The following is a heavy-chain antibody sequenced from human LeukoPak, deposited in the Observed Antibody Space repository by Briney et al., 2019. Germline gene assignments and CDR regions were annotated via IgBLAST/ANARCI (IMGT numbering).Heavy chain of an antibody. V-gene: IGHV1-2*04. CDR1: GYTFSSYD. CDR2: INPNSGGA. Sequence: GASVKVSCKTSGYTFSSYDINWVRQAPGQGLEWMGWINPNSGGANYAQKFQGWVTMTRDTSISTAYMELSRLRSDDTAVYYCARASGDPPIPGALHFDYWGQGTLVTVSS. D-gene: IGHD1-26*01. CDR3: ARASGDPPIPGALHFDY. J-gene: IGHJ4*02.